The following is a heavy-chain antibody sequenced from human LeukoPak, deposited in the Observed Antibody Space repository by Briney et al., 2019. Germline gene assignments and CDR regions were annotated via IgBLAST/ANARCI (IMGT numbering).Heavy chain of an antibody. D-gene: IGHD3-10*01. CDR2: IRYDGSNK. V-gene: IGHV3-30*02. J-gene: IGHJ4*02. Sequence: GGSLRLSCAASGFTFSSYGMHWVRQAPGKGLEWVAFIRYDGSNKYYADSVKGRFTVSRDNSKNTLYLQMNSLRAEDTAVYYCAKDLIMPEYPVNYWGQGTLVTVSS. CDR3: AKDLIMPEYPVNY. CDR1: GFTFSSYG.